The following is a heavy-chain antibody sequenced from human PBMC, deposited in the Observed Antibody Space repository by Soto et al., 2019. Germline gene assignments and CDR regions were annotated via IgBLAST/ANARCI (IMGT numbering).Heavy chain of an antibody. Sequence: SETLSLTCTVSCGSVSSYYWSWIRQPPGKRLEWIGHIYHTGSTHYNPSLKSRVTISVDTSKNQLSLNLNSVTAADTAVYYCARNPEGHVDFDYWGQGTLVTVSS. V-gene: IGHV4-59*02. CDR2: IYHTGST. CDR1: CGSVSSYY. D-gene: IGHD4-4*01. CDR3: ARNPEGHVDFDY. J-gene: IGHJ4*02.